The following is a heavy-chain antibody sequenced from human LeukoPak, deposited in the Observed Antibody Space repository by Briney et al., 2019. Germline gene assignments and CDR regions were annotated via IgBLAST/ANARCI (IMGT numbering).Heavy chain of an antibody. D-gene: IGHD3-22*01. V-gene: IGHV4-39*01. Sequence: SETLSLTCSVSGDSMSSTNYYWGWIRQSPGKGLEWIGSIYHHGTTYYNPSLKSRVTISVNTPKNQLSLKLTSVTAADTAVYFCIAIVPDDASDIWGQGTMVTVSS. CDR2: IYHHGTT. CDR1: GDSMSSTNYY. J-gene: IGHJ3*02. CDR3: IAIVPDDASDI.